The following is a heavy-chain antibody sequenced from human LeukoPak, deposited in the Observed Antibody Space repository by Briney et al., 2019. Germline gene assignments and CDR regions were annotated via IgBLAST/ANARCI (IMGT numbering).Heavy chain of an antibody. CDR3: ARGGTYTSSSLNS. CDR1: GFTFSLYA. D-gene: IGHD1-26*01. J-gene: IGHJ4*02. Sequence: PGGSLRLSCTASGFTFSLYAMNWVRQAPGKGLEWVSYINSESSDILYAGSVKGRFTISRDGSKNTLHLQMGSLRPDDMAVYYCARGGTYTSSSLNSWGQGTLVTVSS. CDR2: INSESSDI. V-gene: IGHV3-21*01.